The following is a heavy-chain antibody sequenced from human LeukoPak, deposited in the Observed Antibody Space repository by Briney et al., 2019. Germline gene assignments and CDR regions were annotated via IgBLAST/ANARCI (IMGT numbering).Heavy chain of an antibody. CDR2: INRDGSEK. Sequence: GGSLRLSCAASGFTLSTYWMSWVRQAPGKGLEWVANINRDGSEKYYVDSVRGRFTISRDNSKNTVYLQMDSLRAEDTAVYYCAKDRITMIVVVPFYGMDVWGQGTTVTVSS. D-gene: IGHD3-22*01. CDR1: GFTLSTYW. CDR3: AKDRITMIVVVPFYGMDV. V-gene: IGHV3-7*01. J-gene: IGHJ6*02.